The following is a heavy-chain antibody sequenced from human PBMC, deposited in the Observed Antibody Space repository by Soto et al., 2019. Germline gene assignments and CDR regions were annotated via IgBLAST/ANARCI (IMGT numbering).Heavy chain of an antibody. CDR3: ARHDCISSSCHYYYYYSMDV. Sequence: SVKFSCKTSGGTFSSYAISWVRQAPGQGLECMVGIIPIFDTANYXXKFQGRVXXTSDESTSTAXVELSXLRSEDTAVYYCARHDCISSSCHYYYYYSMDVWX. CDR2: IIPIFDTA. V-gene: IGHV1-69*13. D-gene: IGHD2-2*01. CDR1: GGTFSSYA. J-gene: IGHJ6*02.